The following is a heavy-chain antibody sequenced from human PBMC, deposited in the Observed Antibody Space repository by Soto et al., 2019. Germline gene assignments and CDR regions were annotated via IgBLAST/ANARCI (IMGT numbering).Heavy chain of an antibody. Sequence: GGSVRLSCAASGFTFSSYSMNWVRQAPGKGLEWVSYISSSSSTIYYADSVKGRFTISRDNAKNSLYLQMNSLRAEDTAVYYCARDKGYLDYWGQGTLVTVSS. CDR2: ISSSSSTI. CDR1: GFTFSSYS. D-gene: IGHD2-2*01. CDR3: ARDKGYLDY. V-gene: IGHV3-48*01. J-gene: IGHJ4*02.